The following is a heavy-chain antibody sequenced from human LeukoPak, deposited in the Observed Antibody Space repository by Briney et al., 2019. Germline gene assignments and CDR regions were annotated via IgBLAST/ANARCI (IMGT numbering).Heavy chain of an antibody. Sequence: PAGTLRLTCAVSGVTFSGYCMSWVRQPPGKGLEWVWAISHSGSTNYNAALKRGGTISVDTSKNQFSLKLSSVTAADTAVYYCASSTPLTYYDFWSGLSGGYYYGMDVWGQGTTVTVSS. CDR3: ASSTPLTYYDFWSGLSGGYYYGMDV. D-gene: IGHD3-3*01. CDR1: GVTFSGYC. CDR2: ISHSGST. V-gene: IGHV4-34*01. J-gene: IGHJ6*02.